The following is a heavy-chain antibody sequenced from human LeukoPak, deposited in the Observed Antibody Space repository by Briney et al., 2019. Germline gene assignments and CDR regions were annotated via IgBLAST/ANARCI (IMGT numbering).Heavy chain of an antibody. D-gene: IGHD2-15*01. Sequence: ESGPTLVKPTQTLTLTCTFSGFSLSTSGVGVGWIRQPPGKALEWLALIYWDDDKRYSPSLKSRLTVTKDTTKNQVVLTMTNMDPVDTATYYCTHTVLQMAATSSRWGHWRAFDIWGQGTMVTVSS. CDR2: IYWDDDK. CDR1: GFSLSTSGVG. J-gene: IGHJ3*02. V-gene: IGHV2-5*02. CDR3: THTVLQMAATSSRWGHWRAFDI.